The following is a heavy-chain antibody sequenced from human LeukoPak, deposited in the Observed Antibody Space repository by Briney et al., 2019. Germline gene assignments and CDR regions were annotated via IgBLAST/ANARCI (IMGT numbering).Heavy chain of an antibody. J-gene: IGHJ6*03. CDR1: GGTFSSYA. CDR2: IIPIFGTA. D-gene: IGHD3-3*01. Sequence: SVKVSCKASGGTFSSYAISWVRQAPGQGLEWMGGIIPIFGTANYAQKFQGRVTITTDESTSTAYMELSSLRSEDTAVYYCARARAPDFRRYYYYMDVWGKGTTVTVSS. CDR3: ARARAPDFRRYYYYMDV. V-gene: IGHV1-69*05.